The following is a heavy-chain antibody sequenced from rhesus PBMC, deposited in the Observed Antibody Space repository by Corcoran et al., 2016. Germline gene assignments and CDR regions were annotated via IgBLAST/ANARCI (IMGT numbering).Heavy chain of an antibody. CDR2: ISNGGGST. CDR1: GVTFSSYG. V-gene: IGHV3S5*01. Sequence: EVQLVEAGGGLVQPGGSLRLSCAASGVTFSSYGMSWVRQAPGKGLEWGSYISNGGGSTYYADSVKGRFTISRYHSKNTLSLQMISLRAEDPAVYYCAKPYGLDSWCPVVVVTVSS. CDR3: AKPYGLDS. J-gene: IGHJ6*01.